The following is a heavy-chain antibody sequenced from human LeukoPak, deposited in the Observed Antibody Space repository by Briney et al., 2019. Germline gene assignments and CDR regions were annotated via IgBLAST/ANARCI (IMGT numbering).Heavy chain of an antibody. CDR3: ARTTVTQNWFDP. V-gene: IGHV2-70*11. CDR1: GFSLSTSGMC. Sequence: SGPTLVNPTQTLTLTCTFSGFSLSTSGMCVSWIRQPPGKALEWLARIDWDDDKYYSTSLKTRLTISKDTSKNQVVLTMTNMDPVNTATYYCARTTVTQNWFDPWGQGTLVTVSS. D-gene: IGHD4-17*01. J-gene: IGHJ5*02. CDR2: IDWDDDK.